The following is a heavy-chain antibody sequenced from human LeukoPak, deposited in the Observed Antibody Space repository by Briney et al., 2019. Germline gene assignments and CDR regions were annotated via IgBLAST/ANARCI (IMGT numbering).Heavy chain of an antibody. CDR2: INREGSDK. Sequence: GGSLRLSCAASGFAFGSHWMNWVRQAPGKGLEWVANINREGSDKNYVDSVKGRFTISRDNAKNSLYLQMNSLRVEDTAVYYCARDGVPGGRDVWGQGTTVTVS. J-gene: IGHJ6*02. V-gene: IGHV3-7*01. CDR1: GFAFGSHW. D-gene: IGHD3-16*01. CDR3: ARDGVPGGRDV.